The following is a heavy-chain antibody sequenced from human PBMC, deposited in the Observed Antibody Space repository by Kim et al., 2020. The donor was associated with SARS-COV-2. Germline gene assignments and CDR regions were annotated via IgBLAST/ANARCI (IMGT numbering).Heavy chain of an antibody. CDR3: ARDSAIVVVYRRNPTY. J-gene: IGHJ4*02. CDR1: GYSISSGYY. Sequence: SETLSLTCTVSGYSISSGYYWGWIRQPPGKGLEWIGSIYHSGSTYYNPSLKSRVTISVDTSKNQFSLKLSSVTAADTAVYYCARDSAIVVVYRRNPTYWGQGTLVTVSS. V-gene: IGHV4-38-2*02. D-gene: IGHD3-22*01. CDR2: IYHSGST.